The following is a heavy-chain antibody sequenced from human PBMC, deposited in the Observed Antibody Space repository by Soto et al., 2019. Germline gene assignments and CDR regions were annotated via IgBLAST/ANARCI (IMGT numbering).Heavy chain of an antibody. J-gene: IGHJ4*02. CDR3: ARGSYDIVVVPAARSDY. Sequence: SQTLSLTCVISGDSVSSNSPPWDWVRQSPSRGLEWLGRTYYRSKSDNDYAVNMKNRITTDPDTSNNQCYQQQNSVTPEDTAVYYGARGSYDIVVVPAARSDYWGQGTLVTVSS. V-gene: IGHV6-1*01. CDR2: TYYRSKSDN. D-gene: IGHD2-2*01. CDR1: GDSVSSNSPP.